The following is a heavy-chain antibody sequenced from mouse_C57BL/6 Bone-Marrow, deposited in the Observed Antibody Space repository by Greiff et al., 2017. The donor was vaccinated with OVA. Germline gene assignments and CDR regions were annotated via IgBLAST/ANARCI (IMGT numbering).Heavy chain of an antibody. J-gene: IGHJ3*01. CDR1: GYTFTGYW. CDR3: GRGRDYDGSFAY. CDR2: ILPGSGST. D-gene: IGHD1-2*01. Sequence: VQRVQSGAELMKPGASVKLSCKASGYTFTGYWIEWVKQRPGHGLEWIGEILPGSGSTNYNEKFKGKATFTADTSSNTAYMQLSSLTTEDSAIYYGGRGRDYDGSFAYWGQGTLVTVSA. V-gene: IGHV1-9*01.